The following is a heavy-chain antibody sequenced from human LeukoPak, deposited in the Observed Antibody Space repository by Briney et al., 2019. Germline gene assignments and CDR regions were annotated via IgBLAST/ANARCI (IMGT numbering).Heavy chain of an antibody. J-gene: IGHJ4*02. V-gene: IGHV5-51*01. D-gene: IGHD2-15*01. CDR1: GYSFTSYW. CDR3: ARVGGCSGGSCYSSVFSRRSENLYYFDY. CDR2: IYPGDSDT. Sequence: GESLKISCKDSGYSFTSYWIVWVRQMPGKGLEWMGIIYPGDSDTRYSPSFQGQVTISADKSISTAYLQWSSLKAADTAVYYCARVGGCSGGSCYSSVFSRRSENLYYFDYWGQGTLVTVSS.